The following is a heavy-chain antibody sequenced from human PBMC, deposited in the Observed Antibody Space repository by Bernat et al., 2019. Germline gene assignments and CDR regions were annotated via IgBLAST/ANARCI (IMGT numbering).Heavy chain of an antibody. J-gene: IGHJ4*02. V-gene: IGHV3-30*03. CDR2: ISYDGSDK. D-gene: IGHD5-12*01. CDR1: GFTFSSYG. Sequence: QVQLVESGGGVVQPGRSLRLSCAASGFTFSSYGMHWVRQAPGKGLEWVAVISYDGSDKYYADSVKGRFTISRDNSKNTLYLQLNSLRAEDTAVYYCARLIDIVATTADYWGQGTLVTVSS. CDR3: ARLIDIVATTADY.